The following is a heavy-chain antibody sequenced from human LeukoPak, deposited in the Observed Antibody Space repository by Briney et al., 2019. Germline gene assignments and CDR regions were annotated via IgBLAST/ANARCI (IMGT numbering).Heavy chain of an antibody. Sequence: GASVKVSCKASGYTFTVYYMHWVRQAPGQGLEWMGRINPNSGGTNYAQKFQGRVTMTRDTSISTAYMELSRLRSDDTAVYYCARDRSYDFWSGYSDFDYWGQGTLVTVSS. D-gene: IGHD3-3*01. V-gene: IGHV1-2*06. J-gene: IGHJ4*02. CDR3: ARDRSYDFWSGYSDFDY. CDR2: INPNSGGT. CDR1: GYTFTVYY.